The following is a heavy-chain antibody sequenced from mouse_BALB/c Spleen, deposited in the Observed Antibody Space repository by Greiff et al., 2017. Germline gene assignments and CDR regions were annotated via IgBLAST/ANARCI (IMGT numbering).Heavy chain of an antibody. D-gene: IGHD1-1*01. J-gene: IGHJ4*01. CDR3: ARSGYGSSPEGYAMDY. CDR1: GFTFSSFG. Sequence: EVKLMESGGGLVQPGGSRKLSCAASGFTFSSFGMHWVRQAPEKGLEWVAYISSGSSTIYYADTVKGRFTISRDNPKNTLFLQMTSLRSEDTAMYYCARSGYGSSPEGYAMDYWGQGTSVTVSS. CDR2: ISSGSSTI. V-gene: IGHV5-17*02.